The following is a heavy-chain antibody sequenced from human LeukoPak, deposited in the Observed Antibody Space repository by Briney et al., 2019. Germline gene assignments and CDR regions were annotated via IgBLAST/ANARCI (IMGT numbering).Heavy chain of an antibody. D-gene: IGHD5-24*01. V-gene: IGHV1-18*01. Sequence: ASVKVSCKASGYTFTSYGISWVRQAPGQGLEWMGWISAYNGNTNYVQNLQGRVSMTRDTFTSTVYMELRSLRSDDTAVYYCARAQSRTHWDGFDIWGQGTMVTLPS. J-gene: IGHJ3*02. CDR2: ISAYNGNT. CDR1: GYTFTSYG. CDR3: ARAQSRTHWDGFDI.